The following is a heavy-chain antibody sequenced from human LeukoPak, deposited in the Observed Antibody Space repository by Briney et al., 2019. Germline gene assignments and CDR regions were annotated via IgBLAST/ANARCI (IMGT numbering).Heavy chain of an antibody. V-gene: IGHV3-21*01. Sequence: PGGSLRLSCAASGFPFSSYTMNWVRQAPGKRLEWVSSISSSSSYIYYSDSVKGRFTSSRDNAKNSLYLQMNSLRAEDTAVYYCARVAGFCDSTSNCYSDYWGQGTLVTVSS. J-gene: IGHJ4*02. CDR2: ISSSSSYI. CDR1: GFPFSSYT. CDR3: ARVAGFCDSTSNCYSDY. D-gene: IGHD2/OR15-2a*01.